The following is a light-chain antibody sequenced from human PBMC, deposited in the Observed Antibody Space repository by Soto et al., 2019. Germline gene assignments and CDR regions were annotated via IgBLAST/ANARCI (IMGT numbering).Light chain of an antibody. CDR2: GAS. J-gene: IGKJ5*01. CDR3: QQYGSSPPIT. V-gene: IGKV3-20*01. Sequence: EIVMTQSPATLSVSPGERATLSCRASQSVSSSYLAWYQQKPGQAPRLLIYGASNRATGIPDRFSGSGSGTDFTLTISRLEPEDFAVYYCQQYGSSPPITFGQGTRLEIK. CDR1: QSVSSSY.